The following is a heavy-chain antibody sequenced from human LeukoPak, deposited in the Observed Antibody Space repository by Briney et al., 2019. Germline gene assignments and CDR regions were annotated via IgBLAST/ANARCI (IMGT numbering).Heavy chain of an antibody. D-gene: IGHD6-13*01. CDR2: INQRGST. V-gene: IGHV4-34*01. CDR1: GGSFSGYY. Sequence: SETLSLTCAVYGGSFSGYYWSWIRQPPGKGLEWMGEINQRGSTNYNQSLKSRVTISVDTSKNPFSLKLSSVTAADTAVYYCARDLTPRPIQQPLNWFDPWGQGTLVTVSS. J-gene: IGHJ5*02. CDR3: ARDLTPRPIQQPLNWFDP.